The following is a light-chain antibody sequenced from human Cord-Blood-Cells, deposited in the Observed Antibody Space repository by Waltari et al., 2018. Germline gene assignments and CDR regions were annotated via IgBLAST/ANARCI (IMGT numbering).Light chain of an antibody. CDR1: QSISSW. V-gene: IGKV1-5*03. CDR2: KAS. J-gene: IGKJ2*01. Sequence: DIEMTQSPSTLPASVGDRVTITGPASQSISSWLAWYQQKPGKAPNLLIYKASSLESWVPSRFSDSGSGTEFTLTISSLQPDDFATYYCQQYKSYSTFGQGTKLEIK. CDR3: QQYKSYST.